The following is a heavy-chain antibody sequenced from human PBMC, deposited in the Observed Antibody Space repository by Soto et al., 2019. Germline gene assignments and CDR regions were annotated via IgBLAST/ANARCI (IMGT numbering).Heavy chain of an antibody. V-gene: IGHV4-59*08. D-gene: IGHD3-22*01. Sequence: SETLSLTCTVSGGSISSYYWSWIRQPPGKGLEWIGYIYYSGSTNYNPSLKSRVTISVDTSKNQFSLKLSSVTAADTAVYYCARRTYYYDSSGYFDYWGQGTLVTVSS. CDR2: IYYSGST. CDR1: GGSISSYY. J-gene: IGHJ4*02. CDR3: ARRTYYYDSSGYFDY.